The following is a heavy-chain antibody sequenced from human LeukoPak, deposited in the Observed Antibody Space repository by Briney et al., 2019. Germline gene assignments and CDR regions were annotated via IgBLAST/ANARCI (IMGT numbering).Heavy chain of an antibody. J-gene: IGHJ4*02. CDR1: GGSISSYY. V-gene: IGHV4-4*07. CDR2: IYTSGST. D-gene: IGHD1-26*01. CDR3: ARDRAVGATIDY. Sequence: PSETLSLTCTVSGGSISSYYWSWIRQPAGKGLEWIGRIYTSGSTNSNPSLKSRVTMSVDTSKNQFSLRLSSVTPADTAVYYCARDRAVGATIDYWGQGTLVTVSS.